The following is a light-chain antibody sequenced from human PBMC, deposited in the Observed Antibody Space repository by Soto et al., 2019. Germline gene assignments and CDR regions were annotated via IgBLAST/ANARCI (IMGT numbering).Light chain of an antibody. J-gene: IGKJ5*01. V-gene: IGKV1-33*01. CDR1: RDISKH. CDR3: QQYYNLPIT. Sequence: IPMTQSPSSVSGSXGDRVTIDCQARRDISKHLNRYQQKPGKAPKSXXSEASNLEQGGPSRFSGSGSVTDFTGTISSRQPEDFATYSGQQYYNLPITFGQGTRLEIK. CDR2: EAS.